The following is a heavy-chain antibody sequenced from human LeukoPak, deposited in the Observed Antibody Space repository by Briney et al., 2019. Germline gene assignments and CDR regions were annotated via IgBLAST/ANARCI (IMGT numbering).Heavy chain of an antibody. D-gene: IGHD3-22*01. CDR3: AKDRKTMIVVVYYYYYMDV. Sequence: PGGSLRLSCAASGFTFSSYAMSWVRQAPGKGLEWVSAISGSGGSTYYADSVKGRFTISRDNSKNTLYLQMNSLRAEDTAVYYCAKDRKTMIVVVYYYYYMDVWGKGTTATVSS. CDR1: GFTFSSYA. CDR2: ISGSGGST. V-gene: IGHV3-23*01. J-gene: IGHJ6*03.